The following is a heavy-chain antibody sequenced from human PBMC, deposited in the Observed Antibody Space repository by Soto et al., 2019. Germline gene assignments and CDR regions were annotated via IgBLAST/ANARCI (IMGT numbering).Heavy chain of an antibody. CDR2: IYPRGGTT. CDR1: GYNFTSHY. J-gene: IGHJ6*02. CDR3: ARVGYSSTGTTFHYHGLDV. D-gene: IGHD3-22*01. Sequence: GASVKVSCKASGYNFTSHYMHWVRQAPGQGLESMGIIYPRGGTTIYAQKFQGRVIMTRDTSTHTFYMELSSLRSEDTAMYYCARVGYSSTGTTFHYHGLDVWGQGTTVTVSS. V-gene: IGHV1-46*01.